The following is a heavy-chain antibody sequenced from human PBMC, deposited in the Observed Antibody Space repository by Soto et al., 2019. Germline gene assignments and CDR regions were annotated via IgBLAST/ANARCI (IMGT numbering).Heavy chain of an antibody. CDR3: SSEIRYVSGGHLYYGMDV. J-gene: IGHJ6*02. Sequence: GGSLSLSCTASGFTFNTYAMSLIRQAPGKGREGVLGMSGRAGSTHYADSVKGRFTISTENTKILLFLQVFFLRDETKAVYYCSSEIRYVSGGHLYYGMDVLGQGTAVTVSS. V-gene: IGHV3-23*01. D-gene: IGHD3-16*01. CDR1: GFTFNTYA. CDR2: MSGRAGST.